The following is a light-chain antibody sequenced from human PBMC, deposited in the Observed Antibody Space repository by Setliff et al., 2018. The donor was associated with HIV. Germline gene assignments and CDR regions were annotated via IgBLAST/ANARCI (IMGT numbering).Light chain of an antibody. V-gene: IGLV2-14*03. CDR3: SSYTSSTPLYV. CDR2: DVN. Sequence: SALARPASVSGSPGQSITISCTGTSRDVGGSNHVSWYQQHPGKAPKLMIYDVNNRPSGVSNRFSGSKSGNTASLTISGLQAEDEADYYCSSYTSSTPLYVFGTGTKVTV. CDR1: SRDVGGSNH. J-gene: IGLJ1*01.